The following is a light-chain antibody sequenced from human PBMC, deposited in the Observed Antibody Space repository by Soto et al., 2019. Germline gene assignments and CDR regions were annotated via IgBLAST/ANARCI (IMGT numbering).Light chain of an antibody. CDR1: QSISDW. V-gene: IGKV1-5*01. Sequence: DIQMTQSPSTLSASVGDRVTMSCRASQSISDWLAWYQQKPGKAPEILIYDVSSLQIGVPSRFSGSGAGTEFTLTINSLQADDFATYYCQQYDSYPWTFGQGTKVEI. J-gene: IGKJ1*01. CDR3: QQYDSYPWT. CDR2: DVS.